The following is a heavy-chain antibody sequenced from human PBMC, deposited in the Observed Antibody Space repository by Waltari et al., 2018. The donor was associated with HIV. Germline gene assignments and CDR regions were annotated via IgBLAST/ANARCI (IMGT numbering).Heavy chain of an antibody. CDR2: INIDGSRI. D-gene: IGHD3-10*01. CDR3: SRDTFGEYDY. V-gene: IGHV3-74*01. Sequence: VQLVQSGGGLLKPGGSLTLSCAASGLSVSSYWMHWVRQTPGKGLVWVSRINIDGSRIDYADSVRGRFTISRDSAKNTLSLQMNSLTEEDTTVYYCSRDTFGEYDYWGQGTLVTVSS. J-gene: IGHJ4*02. CDR1: GLSVSSYW.